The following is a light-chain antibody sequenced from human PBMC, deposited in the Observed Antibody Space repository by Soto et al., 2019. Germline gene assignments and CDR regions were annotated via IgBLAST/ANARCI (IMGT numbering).Light chain of an antibody. CDR3: QHYGRSPRSWT. CDR1: QSGNSNY. Sequence: EIVLTQSPGTLSLSPGERATLSCRASQSGNSNYLAWYQQKPGQPPRLLISDASSRATGIPDRFSGSGSGTDCTLTISGLELEDFAVYYCQHYGRSPRSWTFGQGTKLEIK. V-gene: IGKV3-20*01. J-gene: IGKJ1*01. CDR2: DAS.